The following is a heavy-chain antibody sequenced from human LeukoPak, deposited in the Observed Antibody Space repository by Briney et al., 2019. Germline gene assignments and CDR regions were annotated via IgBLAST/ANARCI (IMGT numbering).Heavy chain of an antibody. Sequence: VASVKVSCKASGYTFTGYYMHWVRQAPGQGLEWMGWINPNSGGTNYAQKFQGRVTMTRDTSISTAYMELSRLRSDDTAVYYCARGSDDFWSGYSPSYWGQGTWSPSPQ. CDR3: ARGSDDFWSGYSPSY. J-gene: IGHJ4*02. CDR1: GYTFTGYY. V-gene: IGHV1-2*02. CDR2: INPNSGGT. D-gene: IGHD3-3*01.